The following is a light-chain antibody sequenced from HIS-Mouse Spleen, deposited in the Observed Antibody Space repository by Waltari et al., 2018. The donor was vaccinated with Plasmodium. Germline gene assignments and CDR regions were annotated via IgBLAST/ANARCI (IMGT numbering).Light chain of an antibody. J-gene: IGLJ2*01. CDR3: QAWDSSTVV. V-gene: IGLV3-1*01. CDR1: TLGDKY. Sequence: SYELTQPPSVYVSPGQTARIPCSGDTLGDKYACWYQQKPGQSPVLVIYQDSKRPSGIPERFSGSNSGNTATLTISGTQAMDEADYYCQAWDSSTVVFGGGTKLTVL. CDR2: QDS.